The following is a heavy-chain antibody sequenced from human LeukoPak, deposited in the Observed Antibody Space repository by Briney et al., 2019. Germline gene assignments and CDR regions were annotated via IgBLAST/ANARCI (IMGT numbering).Heavy chain of an antibody. J-gene: IGHJ4*02. CDR1: GFTFSSYG. D-gene: IGHD3-10*01. CDR2: IWYDGSNK. CDR3: ARESVLLWFGEVERGYYFDY. Sequence: PGRSLRLSCAASGFTFSSYGMHWVRQAPGKGLEWVAVIWYDGSNKYYADSVKGQFTISRDNSKNTLYLQMNSLRAEDTAVYYCARESVLLWFGEVERGYYFDYWGQGTLVTVSS. V-gene: IGHV3-33*01.